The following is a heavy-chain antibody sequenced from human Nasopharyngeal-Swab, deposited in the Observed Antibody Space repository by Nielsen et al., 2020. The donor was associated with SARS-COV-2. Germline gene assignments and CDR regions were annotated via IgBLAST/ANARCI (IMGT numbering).Heavy chain of an antibody. CDR2: IYHSGST. J-gene: IGHJ4*02. Sequence: SETLSLTCTVSGYSISSGYYWGWIRLPPGKGLEWIGSIYHSGSTYYNPSLKSRVTISVGTSKNQFSLKLSSVTAAATAVYYCARVGARDYVWGSYRPNPGGYWGQGTLVTVSS. CDR3: ARVGARDYVWGSYRPNPGGY. D-gene: IGHD3-16*02. CDR1: GYSISSGYY. V-gene: IGHV4-38-2*02.